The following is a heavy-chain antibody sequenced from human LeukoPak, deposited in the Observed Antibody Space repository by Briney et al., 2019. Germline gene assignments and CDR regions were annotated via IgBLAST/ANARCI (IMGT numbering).Heavy chain of an antibody. CDR3: TKGTLTTGYSS. V-gene: IGHV3-23*01. Sequence: PGGSLRLSCAASGFTFSSYAMNWVRQAPGKGLEWVSAINGGGGSTYNADSVKGRFTISRDNSKNTLYLQMNSPRAEDTAVYYCTKGTLTTGYSSWGQGTLVTVSS. CDR1: GFTFSSYA. J-gene: IGHJ5*02. CDR2: INGGGGST. D-gene: IGHD5-24*01.